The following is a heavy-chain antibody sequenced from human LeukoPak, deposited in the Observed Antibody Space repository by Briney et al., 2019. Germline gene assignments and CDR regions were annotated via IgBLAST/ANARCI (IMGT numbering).Heavy chain of an antibody. CDR1: GGSFSGYY. CDR2: INHSGST. Sequence: PSETLSLTCAVYGGSFSGYYWSWIRQSPGKGLEWIGTINHSGSTSYNPSLKSRVTMSVDTSKNQFSLKLSSVTAADTAVYYCARLPTDYDYVWGSSYWRQGTLDSVSS. V-gene: IGHV4-34*01. J-gene: IGHJ4*02. D-gene: IGHD3-16*01. CDR3: ARLPTDYDYVWGSSY.